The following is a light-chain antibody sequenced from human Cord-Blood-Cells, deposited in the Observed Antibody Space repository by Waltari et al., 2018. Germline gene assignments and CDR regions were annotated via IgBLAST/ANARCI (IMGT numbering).Light chain of an antibody. Sequence: QSALTQPPSASGSPGPSATIPSTGTSSDVGGYTYVPWYQQHPGKAPKLMIYEVSKRPSGVPDRFSGSKSGNTASLTVSGLQAEDEADYYCSSYAGSNNWVFGGGTKLTVL. J-gene: IGLJ3*02. CDR2: EVS. CDR1: SSDVGGYTY. V-gene: IGLV2-8*01. CDR3: SSYAGSNNWV.